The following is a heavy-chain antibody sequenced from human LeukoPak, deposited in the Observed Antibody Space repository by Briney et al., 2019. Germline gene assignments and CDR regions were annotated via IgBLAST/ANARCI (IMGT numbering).Heavy chain of an antibody. J-gene: IGHJ4*02. CDR3: AREKQSGGTSFDY. CDR1: GFTFSNDA. V-gene: IGHV3-30*04. CDR2: VGVDERTI. D-gene: IGHD1-26*01. Sequence: SGGSLRLSCAASGFTFSNDAMSWVRQAPGKGLEWVAVVGVDERTIFYADSLKGRFTVSRDNSKNTVYLQMNSLRDEDTAFYYCAREKQSGGTSFDYWGQGSLVSVSS.